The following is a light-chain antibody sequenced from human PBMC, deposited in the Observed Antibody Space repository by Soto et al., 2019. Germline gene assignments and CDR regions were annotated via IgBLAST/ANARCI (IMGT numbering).Light chain of an antibody. J-gene: IGLJ3*02. CDR2: STN. CDR3: ILFVRGGLGV. Sequence: QTVVTQEPSFSVSPGGTVTLTCGLSSGSVSTSYYPTWYLQTPGQAPRTLIYSTNIRSSGVPDRFAGSILGNKAALTIPGAQGDGESLDYFILFVRGGLGVFGGGTK. V-gene: IGLV8-61*01. CDR1: SGSVSTSYY.